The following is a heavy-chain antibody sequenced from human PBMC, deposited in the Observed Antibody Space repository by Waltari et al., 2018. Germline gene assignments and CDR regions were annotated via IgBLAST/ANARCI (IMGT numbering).Heavy chain of an antibody. J-gene: IGHJ4*02. CDR1: GYTFTSYA. D-gene: IGHD5-18*01. CDR3: ARVGIQLWLHLSRNYYFDY. V-gene: IGHV1-3*01. Sequence: QVQLVQSGAEVKKPGASVKVSCKASGYTFTSYAMHWVRQAPGQRLEWMGWINAGNGNTKYAQKFQGRVTITRDTSASTAYMELSSLRSEDTAVYYCARVGIQLWLHLSRNYYFDYWGQGTLVTVSS. CDR2: INAGNGNT.